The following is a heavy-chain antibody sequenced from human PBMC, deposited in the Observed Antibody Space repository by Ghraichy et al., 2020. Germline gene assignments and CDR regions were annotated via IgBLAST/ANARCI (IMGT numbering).Heavy chain of an antibody. J-gene: IGHJ6*02. CDR2: IYYSGST. Sequence: SQTLSLTCTVSGGSISSYYWSWIRQPPGKGLEWIGYIYYSGSTNYNPSLKSRVTASVDTSKNQFSLRLTSVTAADTAVYYCARHFIAVWGVAEGGSMDVWGQGTTVTVSS. CDR3: ARHFIAVWGVAEGGSMDV. CDR1: GGSISSYY. V-gene: IGHV4-59*08. D-gene: IGHD2-21*01.